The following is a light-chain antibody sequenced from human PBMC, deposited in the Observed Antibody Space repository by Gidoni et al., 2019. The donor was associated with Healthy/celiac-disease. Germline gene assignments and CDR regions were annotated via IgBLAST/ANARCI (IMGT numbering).Light chain of an antibody. V-gene: IGKV1-6*01. CDR1: QGIRND. CDR3: LQDYNYPYT. CDR2: AAS. J-gene: IGKJ2*01. Sequence: LQMPQSPSSLSASVGARVTITCRASQGIRNDLGWYQQKPGKAPKLLIYAASSLQSGVPSRFSGSGSGTDFTLTISSLQPEDFATYYCLQDYNYPYTFGQGTKLEIK.